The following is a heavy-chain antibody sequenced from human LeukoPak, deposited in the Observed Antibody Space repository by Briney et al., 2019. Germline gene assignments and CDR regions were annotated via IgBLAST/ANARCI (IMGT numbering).Heavy chain of an antibody. CDR2: GNT. D-gene: IGHD3-16*02. CDR3: ARDFYDYVWGSYRLFYYFDY. J-gene: IGHJ4*02. Sequence: GNTKYSQKFQGRVTITRDTSASTAYMELSSLRSEDTAVYYCARDFYDYVWGSYRLFYYFDYWGQGTLVTVSS. V-gene: IGHV1-3*01.